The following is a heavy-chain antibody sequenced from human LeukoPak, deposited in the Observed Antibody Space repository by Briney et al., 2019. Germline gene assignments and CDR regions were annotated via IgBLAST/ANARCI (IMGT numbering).Heavy chain of an antibody. J-gene: IGHJ6*02. CDR3: ARDYPRRPLLFYYGMDV. V-gene: IGHV4-39*07. CDR2: IYYSGST. Sequence: PSETLSLTCTVSGGSISSSSYYWGWIRQPPGKGLEWIGSIYYSGSTYYNPSLKSRVTISVDTSKNQFSLKLSSVTAADTAVYYCARDYPRRPLLFYYGMDVWGQGTTVTVSS. D-gene: IGHD2/OR15-2a*01. CDR1: GGSISSSSYY.